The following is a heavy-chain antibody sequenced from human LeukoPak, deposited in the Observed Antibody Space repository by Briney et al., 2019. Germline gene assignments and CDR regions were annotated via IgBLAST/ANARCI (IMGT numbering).Heavy chain of an antibody. Sequence: SSLNVTCKASGGTFSSYDINWVRQPPGQGHERMGGVITIFGTENYANKFQGRVTITSDESTNTAYLEMSSLGSDDTTVYYCAREGPYSSSRYYYFYYWGQGTMVTVSS. D-gene: IGHD6-13*01. CDR2: VITIFGTE. V-gene: IGHV1-69*01. CDR3: AREGPYSSSRYYYFYY. J-gene: IGHJ4*02. CDR1: GGTFSSYD.